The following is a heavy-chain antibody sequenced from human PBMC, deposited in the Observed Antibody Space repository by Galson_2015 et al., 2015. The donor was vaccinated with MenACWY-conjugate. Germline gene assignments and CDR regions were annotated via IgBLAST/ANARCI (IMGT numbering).Heavy chain of an antibody. CDR2: ISPGDSNT. CDR1: GYIFTTYW. CDR3: ARHPPGGRGMDV. J-gene: IGHJ6*02. Sequence: QSGAEVKKPGESLTISCKASGYIFTTYWIAWVRQMPGKGLEWMGLISPGDSNTRYSPSFQGQVTISADKSISTAYLQWGSLKASDTAMYYCARHPPGGRGMDVWGQGTTVTVSS. V-gene: IGHV5-51*01. D-gene: IGHD1-26*01.